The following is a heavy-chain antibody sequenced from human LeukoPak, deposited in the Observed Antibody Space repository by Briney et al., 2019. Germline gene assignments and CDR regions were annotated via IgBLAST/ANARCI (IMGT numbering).Heavy chain of an antibody. CDR2: INLRSSST. D-gene: IGHD1-1*01. Sequence: ASVKVSCKTSGYTFTNNYMYWARQAPGQGLEWMGIINLRSSSTNYAQKFQGRVTMTRDISTTTVYLELSSLRSEDTAVYYCARPNDPLGYPSLDYWGQGTLVTVSS. V-gene: IGHV1-46*01. J-gene: IGHJ4*02. CDR3: ARPNDPLGYPSLDY. CDR1: GYTFTNNY.